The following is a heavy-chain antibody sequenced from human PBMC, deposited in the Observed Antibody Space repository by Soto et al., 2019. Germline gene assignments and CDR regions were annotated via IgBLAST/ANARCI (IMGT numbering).Heavy chain of an antibody. Sequence: QLQLQESGSVLVKPSQTLSLTCAVSGGSISSGGYSWSWIRQPPGKGLDWIGYIYHSGTTFYNPSLKSRGTISVDRSKNQCSLKLRSVTAADTAVYYCARGYCSGGSCYYYSWFDPWGQGTLVTVSS. V-gene: IGHV4-30-2*01. D-gene: IGHD2-15*01. CDR2: IYHSGTT. J-gene: IGHJ5*02. CDR1: GGSISSGGYS. CDR3: ARGYCSGGSCYYYSWFDP.